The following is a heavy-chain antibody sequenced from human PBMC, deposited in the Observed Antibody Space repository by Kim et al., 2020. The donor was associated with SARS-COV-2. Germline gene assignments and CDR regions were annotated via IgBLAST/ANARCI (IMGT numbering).Heavy chain of an antibody. CDR3: ARDWLGIQLWYNWFDP. CDR2: IHASGRT. J-gene: IGHJ5*02. CDR1: GDSFSTYY. D-gene: IGHD5-18*01. Sequence: SETLSLTCTVSGDSFSTYYWSWIRQPAGKGLEWIGRIHASGRTNYNPSLKSRVTMSVDTSKDQVSLKLSTVTAADTAVYYCARDWLGIQLWYNWFDPWGQGTLVTVSS. V-gene: IGHV4-4*07.